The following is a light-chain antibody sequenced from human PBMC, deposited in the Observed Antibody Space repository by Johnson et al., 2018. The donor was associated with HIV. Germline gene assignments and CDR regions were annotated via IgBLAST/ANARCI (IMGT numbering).Light chain of an antibody. V-gene: IGLV1-51*02. CDR2: ENN. CDR3: GKWDNSLCAHYF. Sequence: QSVLTQPPSVSAAPGQKVTISCSGSSSNIGNNYVSWYQQFPGTAPKLLIYENNKRPSGVPDRFSDSKSGTSATLDITGLQTGDEADYYFGKWDNSLCAHYFFGIGTKVTVL. CDR1: SSNIGNNY. J-gene: IGLJ1*01.